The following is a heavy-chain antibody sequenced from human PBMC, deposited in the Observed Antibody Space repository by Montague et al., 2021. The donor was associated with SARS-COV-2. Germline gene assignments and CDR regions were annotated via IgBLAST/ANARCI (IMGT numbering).Heavy chain of an antibody. V-gene: IGHV4-34*01. D-gene: IGHD2-2*01. CDR2: ISYSGIT. CDR1: GGSFSGYY. CDR3: ARETVSAAASEIDN. J-gene: IGHJ4*02. Sequence: ETLSLTCAVYGGSFSGYYWSWIRQPPGKGLEWIGTISYSGITYYSPSLKSRVTISVDTSKKQFSLKVTSMTAADTAVYYCARETVSAAASEIDNWGQGTLVTVSS.